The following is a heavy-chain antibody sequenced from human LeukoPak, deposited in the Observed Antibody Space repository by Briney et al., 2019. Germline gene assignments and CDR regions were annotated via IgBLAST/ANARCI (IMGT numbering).Heavy chain of an antibody. D-gene: IGHD6-19*01. CDR1: GFTFSTYA. Sequence: RPGGSLTLSCSASGFTFSTYAMSWVRQAPGKGLEWVSVISGSSSHIYYADSVKGRFTISRDNARNSLFLQMNSLRAEDTAIYYRARGGKSSGCHGDYWGQGSVVTVSS. CDR3: ARGGKSSGCHGDY. V-gene: IGHV3-21*01. J-gene: IGHJ4*02. CDR2: ISGSSSHI.